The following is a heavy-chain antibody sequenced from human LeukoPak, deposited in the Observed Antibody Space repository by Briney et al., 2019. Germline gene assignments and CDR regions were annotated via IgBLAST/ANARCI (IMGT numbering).Heavy chain of an antibody. CDR1: GDIFNSYS. J-gene: IGHJ6*02. CDR3: AREGDYYYYGMDV. CDR2: IIPIFGST. V-gene: IGHV1-69*06. Sequence: ASVKVSCNASGDIFNSYSVSWVRQAPGQGLEWMGGIIPIFGSTNYAQKFQGRVTITADKSTSTAYMELSSLRSEDTAVYYCAREGDYYYYGMDVWGQGTTVTVSS.